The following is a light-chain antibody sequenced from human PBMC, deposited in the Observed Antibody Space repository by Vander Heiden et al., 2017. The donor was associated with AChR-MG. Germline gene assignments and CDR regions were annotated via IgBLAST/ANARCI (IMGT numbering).Light chain of an antibody. CDR3: SSYAGSNTVI. J-gene: IGLJ2*01. V-gene: IGLV2-23*02. CDR1: SSDFGSYNF. CDR2: EVS. Sequence: QSALTQPASVSGSPGQSITISCTATSSDFGSYNFVSWFQQHPGKAPELILYEVSKRPSGVSHRYTGSKSGSTASLTISGLQADDEADYYCSSYAGSNTVIFGGGTKLT.